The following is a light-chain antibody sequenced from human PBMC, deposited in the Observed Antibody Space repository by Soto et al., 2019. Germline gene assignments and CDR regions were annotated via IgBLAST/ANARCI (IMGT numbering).Light chain of an antibody. J-gene: IGLJ2*01. CDR2: EVS. V-gene: IGLV2-8*01. CDR3: SSYSGSNNFGV. Sequence: QSVLTQPPSASGSPGQSVTISCTGTSSDVGGYHYVSWYQQHPGKAPKLMIYEVSKRPSGVPDRFSGSKSGNTASLTVSGLQAEDDADYYCSSYSGSNNFGVFGGGTKLTVL. CDR1: SSDVGGYHY.